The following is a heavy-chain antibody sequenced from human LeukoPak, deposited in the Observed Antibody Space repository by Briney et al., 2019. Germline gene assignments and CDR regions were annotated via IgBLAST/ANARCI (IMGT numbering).Heavy chain of an antibody. CDR2: IYHSGTT. CDR1: GYSISSGYY. V-gene: IGHV4-38-2*01. J-gene: IGHJ4*02. D-gene: IGHD5-12*01. CDR3: ARRTMVATVDY. Sequence: SETLSLTCAVSGYSISSGYYWGWIRQPPGKGLEWIGSIYHSGTTYYNPSLKSRVTISVDTSKNQFSLKLSSVTAADTAVYYCARRTMVATVDYWGRGTLVTVSS.